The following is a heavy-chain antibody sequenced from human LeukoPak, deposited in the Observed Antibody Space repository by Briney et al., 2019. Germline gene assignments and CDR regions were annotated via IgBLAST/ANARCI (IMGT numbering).Heavy chain of an antibody. CDR3: ARVSYYGSGSYLY. D-gene: IGHD3-10*01. V-gene: IGHV3-48*03. CDR1: GFTFSSYE. CDR2: ISSSRTTI. Sequence: GGSLRLSCAASGFTFSSYEMNWVRQAPGKGLEWVSYISSSRTTIYYAGSVKGRFTISRDNAKNSLYLQMNSLRAKDTAVYYCARVSYYGSGSYLYWGQGTLVTVSS. J-gene: IGHJ4*02.